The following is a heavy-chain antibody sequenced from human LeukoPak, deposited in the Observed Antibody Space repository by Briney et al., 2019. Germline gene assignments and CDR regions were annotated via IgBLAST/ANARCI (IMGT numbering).Heavy chain of an antibody. D-gene: IGHD2-2*01. CDR2: ISYDGSNK. V-gene: IGHV3-30*04. CDR1: GFTFSSYA. J-gene: IGHJ4*02. Sequence: GGSLRLSCAASGFTFSSYAMHWVRQAPGKGLEWVAVISYDGSNKYYADSVKGRFTISRDNSKNTLYLQMNSLRAEDTAVYYCAKERYQLTSQSYFDYWGQGTLVTVSS. CDR3: AKERYQLTSQSYFDY.